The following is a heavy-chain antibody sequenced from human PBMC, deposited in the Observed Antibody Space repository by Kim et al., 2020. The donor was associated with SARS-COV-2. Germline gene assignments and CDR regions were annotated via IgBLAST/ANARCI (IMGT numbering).Heavy chain of an antibody. D-gene: IGHD3-9*01. CDR3: ARDRGYFDWLLFDY. Sequence: SETLSLTCTVSGGSVSSGSYYWSWIRQPPGKGLEWIGYIYYSGSTNYNPSLKSRVTISVDTSKNQFSLKLSSVTAADTAVYYCARDRGYFDWLLFDYWGQGTLVTVSS. CDR2: IYYSGST. V-gene: IGHV4-61*01. J-gene: IGHJ4*02. CDR1: GGSVSSGSYY.